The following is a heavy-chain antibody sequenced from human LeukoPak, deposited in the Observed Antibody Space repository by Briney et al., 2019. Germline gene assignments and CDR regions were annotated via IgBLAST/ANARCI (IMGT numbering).Heavy chain of an antibody. J-gene: IGHJ4*02. CDR3: ARPYCSSTSCYTGIGY. D-gene: IGHD2-2*02. CDR2: ISSSSSYI. CDR1: GFTFSSYS. V-gene: IGHV3-21*01. Sequence: GGSLRLSCAASGFTFSSYSMNWVRQAPGKGLEWVSSISSSSSYIYYADSGKGRFTISRDNAKNSLYLQMNSLRAEDTAVYYCARPYCSSTSCYTGIGYWGQGTLVTVSS.